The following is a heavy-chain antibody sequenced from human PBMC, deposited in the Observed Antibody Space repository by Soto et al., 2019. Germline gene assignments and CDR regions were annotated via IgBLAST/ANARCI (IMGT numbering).Heavy chain of an antibody. J-gene: IGHJ4*02. CDR1: GGSISSGGYY. Sequence: SETLSLTCTVSGGSISSGGYYWSWIRQHPGKGLEWIGYIYYSGSTYYNPSLKSRVTISVDTSKNQFSLKLSSVTAADTAVYYCAREAAEDFWSGYTEYYFDYWGQGTRVTVSS. V-gene: IGHV4-31*03. D-gene: IGHD3-3*01. CDR3: AREAAEDFWSGYTEYYFDY. CDR2: IYYSGST.